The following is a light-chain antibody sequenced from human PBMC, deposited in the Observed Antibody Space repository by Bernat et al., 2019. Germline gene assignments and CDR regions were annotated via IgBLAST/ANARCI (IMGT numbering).Light chain of an antibody. CDR1: SSDVGSYNR. V-gene: IGLV2-18*02. CDR3: SSYTSISTLV. Sequence: QSVLTQPPSVSGSPGQSVTISCTGTSSDVGSYNRVSWYQQSPGTAPKLMIYELTNRPSGVPDRFSGSKSGNTASLTISGLQAEDEADYYCSSYTSISTLVFGGGTKLTVL. J-gene: IGLJ2*01. CDR2: ELT.